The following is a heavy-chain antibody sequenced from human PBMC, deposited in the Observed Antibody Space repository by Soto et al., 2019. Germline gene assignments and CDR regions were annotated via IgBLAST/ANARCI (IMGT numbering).Heavy chain of an antibody. V-gene: IGHV6-1*01. CDR3: AKGDNLGPKTGYAFDP. D-gene: IGHD5-12*01. Sequence: PSQTLSLTCAISGDSVSSNTASWNWIRQSPSRGLEWLGRTYFRSKWYNDYAVSVKSRIIINPETSNNQFSLRLNSVTPEDTAVYFCAKGDNLGPKTGYAFDPWGQGIMVTVSS. J-gene: IGHJ5*02. CDR1: GDSVSSNTAS. CDR2: TYFRSKWYN.